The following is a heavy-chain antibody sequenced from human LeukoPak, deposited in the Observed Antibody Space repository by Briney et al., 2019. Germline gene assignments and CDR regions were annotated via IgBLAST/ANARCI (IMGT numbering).Heavy chain of an antibody. CDR2: ISGSGGST. Sequence: GGSLRLSCAASVFTLSIYAMSCVREAPGEGLEWVSAISGSGGSTYCADFVKGRFTISRDNSKNTLYLQMNSLRAEDTAVYYCAKDVYGDYGMDVWGQGTTVTVSS. J-gene: IGHJ6*01. V-gene: IGHV3-23*01. D-gene: IGHD4-17*01. CDR3: AKDVYGDYGMDV. CDR1: VFTLSIYA.